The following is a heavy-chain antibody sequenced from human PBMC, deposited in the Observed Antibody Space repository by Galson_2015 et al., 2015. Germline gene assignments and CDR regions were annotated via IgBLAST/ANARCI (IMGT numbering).Heavy chain of an antibody. D-gene: IGHD6-13*01. V-gene: IGHV3-48*02. CDR1: GFTFINSP. CDR3: VRDLYSH. Sequence: SLRLSCAASGFTFINSPMKWVRQAPGKGLEWISYINTNSDIILYAASVRGRFTVSRDNARNSLFLQMNNLRDDDTAVYYCVRDLYSHWGQGTLVTVSS. CDR2: INTNSDII. J-gene: IGHJ4*02.